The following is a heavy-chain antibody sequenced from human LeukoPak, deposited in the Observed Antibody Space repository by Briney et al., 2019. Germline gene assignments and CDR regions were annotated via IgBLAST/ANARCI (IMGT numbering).Heavy chain of an antibody. D-gene: IGHD1-7*01. V-gene: IGHV3-30*04. CDR3: ARGGSFTRTRRTQSLSDDY. J-gene: IGHJ4*02. CDR2: ISYDGSNK. CDR1: GFTFSSYA. Sequence: PGRSLRLSCAASGFTFSSYAMHWVRQAPGKGLEWVAVISYDGSNKYYADSVKGRFTISRDNSKNTLYLQMNSLRAEDTAVYYCARGGSFTRTRRTQSLSDDYWGQGTLVTVSS.